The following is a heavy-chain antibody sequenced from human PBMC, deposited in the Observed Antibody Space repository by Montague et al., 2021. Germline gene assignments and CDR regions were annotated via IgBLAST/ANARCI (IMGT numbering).Heavy chain of an antibody. CDR3: ARSVRSLMVRGPDFDY. Sequence: SGTTYYKPSLKSRVTISVDSSKNQFSLKLSSVTAADTAVYYCARSVRSLMVRGPDFDYFGQGTLVT. J-gene: IGHJ4*02. D-gene: IGHD3-10*01. CDR2: SGTT. V-gene: IGHV4-39*01.